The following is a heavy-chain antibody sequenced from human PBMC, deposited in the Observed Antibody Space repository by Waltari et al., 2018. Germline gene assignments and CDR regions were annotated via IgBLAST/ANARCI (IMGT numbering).Heavy chain of an antibody. J-gene: IGHJ6*02. CDR1: GFTFSSYG. V-gene: IGHV3-30*03. Sequence: QVQLVESGGGVVQPGRSLRLSCAASGFTFSSYGMHWVRQAPGKGLEWVAVISYDGSNKYYADSVKGRFTISRDNSKNTLYLQMNSLRAEDTAVYYCATFRNDYSNYSYYYYGMDVWGQGTTVTVSS. D-gene: IGHD4-4*01. CDR2: ISYDGSNK. CDR3: ATFRNDYSNYSYYYYGMDV.